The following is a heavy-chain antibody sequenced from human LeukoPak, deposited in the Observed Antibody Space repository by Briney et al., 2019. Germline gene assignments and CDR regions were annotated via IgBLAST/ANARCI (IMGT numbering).Heavy chain of an antibody. CDR3: ARASRPSNSWFDP. D-gene: IGHD6-6*01. J-gene: IGHJ5*02. Sequence: SETLSLTCGVSGHSFSSDSFWGWIRQPPGQGLEWIGSIHERGSTFYNPSLKSRVTISIDTSKNQFSLNVNSVTAADTAVYYCARASRPSNSWFDPWGPGTVVTVPS. CDR2: IHERGST. CDR1: GHSFSSDSF. V-gene: IGHV4-38-2*01.